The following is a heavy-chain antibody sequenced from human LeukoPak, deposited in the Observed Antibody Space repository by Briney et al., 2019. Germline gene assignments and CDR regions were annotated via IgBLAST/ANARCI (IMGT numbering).Heavy chain of an antibody. CDR1: GFTFSSYS. D-gene: IGHD3-22*01. CDR2: INQDGDTK. J-gene: IGHJ5*02. CDR3: ARKTYYYDTSPAGWFDT. V-gene: IGHV3-7*01. Sequence: PGGTLRLSCAAPGFTFSSYSMNWVRRAPGKGLEWVANINQDGDTKNYVDSVKGRFTISRDNAKNSLFLQMNSLRAEDTATYYCARKTYYYDTSPAGWFDTWGQGTLATVSS.